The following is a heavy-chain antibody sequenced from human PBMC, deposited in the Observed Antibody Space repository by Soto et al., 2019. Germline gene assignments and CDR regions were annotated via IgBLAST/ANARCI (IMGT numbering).Heavy chain of an antibody. CDR2: INAGNGNT. CDR3: VRAYDWIQLWLQDY. V-gene: IGHV1-3*01. J-gene: IGHJ4*02. Sequence: ASVKVSCKASGYTFTSYAMHWVRQAPGQRLEWMGWINAGNGNTRYSQKFQDRVTITRDTSASTAYMELSSLRSEDTAVYYCVRAYDWIQLWLQDYWGQGTLVTVXS. CDR1: GYTFTSYA. D-gene: IGHD5-18*01.